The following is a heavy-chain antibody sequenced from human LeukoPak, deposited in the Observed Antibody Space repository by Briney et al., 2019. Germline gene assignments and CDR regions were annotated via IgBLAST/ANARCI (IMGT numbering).Heavy chain of an antibody. CDR3: ARDVGRVWFFVY. J-gene: IGHJ4*02. Sequence: GGSVRLSCAASGFTFSSYEMNWVRQAPGKGLEWVSYISSSGSTIYYADSVKGRFTISRDNAKNSLYLQMNSLRAEDTAVYYCARDVGRVWFFVYWGQGTLVTVSS. CDR2: ISSSGSTI. CDR1: GFTFSSYE. V-gene: IGHV3-48*03. D-gene: IGHD3/OR15-3a*01.